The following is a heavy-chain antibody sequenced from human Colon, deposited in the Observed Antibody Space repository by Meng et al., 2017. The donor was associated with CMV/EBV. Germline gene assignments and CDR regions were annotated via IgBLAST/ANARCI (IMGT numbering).Heavy chain of an antibody. J-gene: IGHJ4*02. CDR3: VKAQTTTQSNYFGD. CDR2: VNWNSAAI. V-gene: IGHV3-9*01. D-gene: IGHD1-14*01. Sequence: LSLTCSVSGGSINDYYWAWIRQPPGKGLEWVATVNWNSAAIHYAGSVKGRFTISRDNAKNSLSLQMNSLRPEDTALYYCVKAQTTTQSNYFGDWGQGTLVTVSS. CDR1: GGSINDYY.